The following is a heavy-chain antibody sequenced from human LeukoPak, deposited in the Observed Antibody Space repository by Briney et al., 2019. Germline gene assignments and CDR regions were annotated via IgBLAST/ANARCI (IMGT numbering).Heavy chain of an antibody. CDR1: GGSISSGDYY. Sequence: SETLSLTCTVSGGSISSGDYYWSWIRQPPGKGLEWIGYIYYSGSTYYNPSLKSRVTISVDTSKNQFSLKLSSVTAADTAVYYCARAATVTTPYHFDYWGQGTLVTVSS. CDR3: ARAATVTTPYHFDY. J-gene: IGHJ4*02. D-gene: IGHD4-17*01. CDR2: IYYSGST. V-gene: IGHV4-30-4*01.